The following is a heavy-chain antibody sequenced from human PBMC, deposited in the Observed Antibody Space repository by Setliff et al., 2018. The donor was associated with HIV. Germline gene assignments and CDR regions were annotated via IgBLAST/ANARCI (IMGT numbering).Heavy chain of an antibody. CDR2: IYSGSSSA. CDR1: GFTVSSSY. D-gene: IGHD3-22*01. V-gene: IGHV3-23*03. CDR3: ARAPGYYDSSGYYYGYYYYYMDV. Sequence: GGSLRLSCEASGFTVSSSYMAWVRQAPGKGLEWVSTIYSGSSSAVFADSVKGRFTISRDNSRNTLFLQMNSLRAEDTALYYCARAPGYYDSSGYYYGYYYYYMDVWGKGTTVTVSS. J-gene: IGHJ6*03.